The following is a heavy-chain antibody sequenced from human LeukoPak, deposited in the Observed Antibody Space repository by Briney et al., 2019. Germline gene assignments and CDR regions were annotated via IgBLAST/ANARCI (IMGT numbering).Heavy chain of an antibody. D-gene: IGHD4-23*01. J-gene: IGHJ3*02. CDR1: GYTFTSYD. Sequence: GASVKVSCKASGYTFTSYDINWVRQATGQGLEWMGWMSPNSGNTGYAQKFQGRVTMTRNTSISTAYMELSSLRSEDTAVYYCARGPPATVVTPGDAFDIWGQGTMVTVSS. CDR2: MSPNSGNT. CDR3: ARGPPATVVTPGDAFDI. V-gene: IGHV1-8*01.